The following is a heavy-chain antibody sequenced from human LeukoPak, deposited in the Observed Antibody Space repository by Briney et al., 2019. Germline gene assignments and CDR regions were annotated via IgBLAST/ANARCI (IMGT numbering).Heavy chain of an antibody. CDR2: IYYSGRS. J-gene: IGHJ3*02. Sequence: SETLSLTCTVSGGSISSYYWSWIRQPPGQGLEWIGYIYYSGRSYYNPSLKSRVTISLDRSKNQFSLRLSSVTAADTAVYFCARGYGDNSGALDIWARGTVLTVSS. D-gene: IGHD4-23*01. CDR1: GGSISSYY. V-gene: IGHV4-59*12. CDR3: ARGYGDNSGALDI.